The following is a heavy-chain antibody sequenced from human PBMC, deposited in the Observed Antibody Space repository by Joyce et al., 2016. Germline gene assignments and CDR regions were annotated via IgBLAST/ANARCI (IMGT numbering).Heavy chain of an antibody. CDR2: IYPAASDT. CDR3: ARQNSGYDLHDAFDI. Sequence: EVQLVQSGAEVKKPGESLKISCEASGYRFTKYWIGWVRQMPGKGLVWMRIIYPAASDTKNSPSFQGQGTMSADKSINTAYLQWSSLKASDTAMYYCARQNSGYDLHDAFDIWGQGTMVAVSS. V-gene: IGHV5-51*01. D-gene: IGHD5-12*01. J-gene: IGHJ3*02. CDR1: GYRFTKYW.